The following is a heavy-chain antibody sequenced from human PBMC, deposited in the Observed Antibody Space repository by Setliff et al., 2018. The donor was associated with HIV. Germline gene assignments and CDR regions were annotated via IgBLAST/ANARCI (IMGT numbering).Heavy chain of an antibody. CDR2: ISATGTI. Sequence: GGSLRLSCAASGFTFSSYSMNWVRQTPGKGLEWISYISATGTIKYADSVKGRFTISRDNAKNTLYLQMNSLRAEDTGVYYCARLWSYDYVCGSYRPVDYWGRGTLVTVSS. CDR3: ARLWSYDYVCGSYRPVDY. D-gene: IGHD3-16*02. J-gene: IGHJ4*02. V-gene: IGHV3-48*01. CDR1: GFTFSSYS.